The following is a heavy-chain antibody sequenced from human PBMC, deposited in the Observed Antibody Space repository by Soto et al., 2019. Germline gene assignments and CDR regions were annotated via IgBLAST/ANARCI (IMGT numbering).Heavy chain of an antibody. V-gene: IGHV3-30*18. D-gene: IGHD2-21*02. CDR3: AKTITTSGDCRGRGALIDS. Sequence: QVQLVESGGGVVQPGRSLRLSCAASGFSFSNFGMHWVRQAPGKGLEWAAVVSYEGSSKHYADSVKGRFTISRDNSKNTVYLQMDSLRAEDTAVYYCAKTITTSGDCRGRGALIDSWGQGTLVTVSS. CDR2: VSYEGSSK. J-gene: IGHJ4*02. CDR1: GFSFSNFG.